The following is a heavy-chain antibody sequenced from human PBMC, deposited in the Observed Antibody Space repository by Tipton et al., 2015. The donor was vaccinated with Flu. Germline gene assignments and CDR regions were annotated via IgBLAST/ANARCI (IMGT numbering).Heavy chain of an antibody. CDR3: ASGDY. CDR1: EFDFIRYP. CDR2: ISSDGSNK. Sequence: SLRLSCVASEFDFIRYPMTWVRQAPGKGLEWVAVISSDGSNKYYADSVKGRFTISRDNSKNTLYLQMNSLRAEDTAVYYCASGDYWGQGTLVTVSS. V-gene: IGHV3-30*04. J-gene: IGHJ4*02.